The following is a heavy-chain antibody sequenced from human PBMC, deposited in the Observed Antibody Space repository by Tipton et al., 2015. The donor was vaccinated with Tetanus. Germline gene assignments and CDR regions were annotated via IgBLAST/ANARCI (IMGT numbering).Heavy chain of an antibody. CDR3: ARGTGDY. J-gene: IGHJ4*02. CDR2: ISYSGST. D-gene: IGHD1-14*01. V-gene: IGHV4-61*08. CDR1: GGSVRSGDYQ. Sequence: LRLSCTVSGGSVRSGDYQWNWIRQPPGKGLEWLAYISYSGSTNSNYALKSRITISRDTSKNQISLKLTSVTAADTAVYYRARGTGDYWDQGTLVTVSS.